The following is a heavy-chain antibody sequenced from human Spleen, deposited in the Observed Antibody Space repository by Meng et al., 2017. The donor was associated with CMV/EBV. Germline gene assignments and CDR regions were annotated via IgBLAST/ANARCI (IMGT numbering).Heavy chain of an antibody. CDR2: INSDGSST. CDR3: ARNYTAIVLNSYYGMDV. CDR1: GFTFSSYW. J-gene: IGHJ6*02. V-gene: IGHV3-74*01. Sequence: GESLKISCAASGFTFSSYWMHWVRQAPGKGLVWVSRINSDGSSTSYADSVKGRFTISRDNAKNTLYLQMNSLRAEDTAVYYCARNYTAIVLNSYYGMDVWGQGTTVTVSS. D-gene: IGHD5-18*01.